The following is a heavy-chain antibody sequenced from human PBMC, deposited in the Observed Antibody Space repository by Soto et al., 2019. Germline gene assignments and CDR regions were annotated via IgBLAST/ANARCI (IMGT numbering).Heavy chain of an antibody. J-gene: IGHJ4*02. CDR2: INAGNGNT. D-gene: IGHD4-17*01. CDR1: GYTFTSYA. V-gene: IGHV1-3*01. Sequence: GASVKVSCKASGYTFTSYAMHWVRQAPGQRLEWMGWINAGNGNTKYSQKFQGRVTITRDTSASTAYMELNSLKTEDTAVYYCSYGANYYFDYWGQGALVTVSS. CDR3: SYGANYYFDY.